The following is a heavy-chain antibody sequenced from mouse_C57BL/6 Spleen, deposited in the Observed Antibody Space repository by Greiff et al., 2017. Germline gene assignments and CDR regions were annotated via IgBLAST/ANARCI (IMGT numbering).Heavy chain of an antibody. CDR1: GYSITSGYY. Sequence: EVKLQESGPGLVKPSQSLSLTCSVTGYSITSGYYWNWIRQFPGNKLEWMGYISYDGSNNYNPSLNNRISITRDTSKNQFFLKLNSVTTEDTATYYCARDPDSSGYVGYFDVWGTGTTVTVSS. CDR3: ARDPDSSGYVGYFDV. V-gene: IGHV3-6*01. CDR2: ISYDGSN. D-gene: IGHD3-2*02. J-gene: IGHJ1*03.